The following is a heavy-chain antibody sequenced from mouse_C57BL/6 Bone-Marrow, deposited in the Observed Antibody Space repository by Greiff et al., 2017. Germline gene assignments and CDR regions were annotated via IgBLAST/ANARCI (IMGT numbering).Heavy chain of an antibody. Sequence: QVQLQQPGAELVMPGASVKLSCKASGYTFTSYWMHWVKQRPGQGLEWIGEIDPSDSYTNYNQKFKGKSTLTVDKSSSTAYRQLSSLTSEDSAVYYCAREVYYGSSYYLDYWGQGTTLTVSS. CDR1: GYTFTSYW. D-gene: IGHD1-1*01. CDR3: AREVYYGSSYYLDY. V-gene: IGHV1-69*01. CDR2: IDPSDSYT. J-gene: IGHJ2*01.